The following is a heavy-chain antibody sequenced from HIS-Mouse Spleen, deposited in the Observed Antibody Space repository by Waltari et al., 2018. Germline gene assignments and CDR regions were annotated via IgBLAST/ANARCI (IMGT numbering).Heavy chain of an antibody. CDR2: IDWDDDK. V-gene: IGHV2-70*15. J-gene: IGHJ4*02. D-gene: IGHD6-19*01. Sequence: QVTLRESGPALVKPTQTLTLTCTFSGFSLSTSGMCVSWIRQPPGKALEWLACIDWDDDKYYRTSLKTRLTISKDTSKNQVVLTMTNMDTVDTATYYCARIAEGYSSGWYAFDYWGQGTLVTVSS. CDR1: GFSLSTSGMC. CDR3: ARIAEGYSSGWYAFDY.